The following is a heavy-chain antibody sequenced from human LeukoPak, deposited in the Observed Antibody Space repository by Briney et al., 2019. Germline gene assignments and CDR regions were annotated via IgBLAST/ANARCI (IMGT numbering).Heavy chain of an antibody. CDR1: GFTFSTFG. D-gene: IGHD2-2*01. CDR2: ISGSDRSI. CDR3: AKGRASCCDY. J-gene: IGHJ4*02. V-gene: IGHV3-23*01. Sequence: PGGTLRLSCAASGFTFSTFGMTWVRQAPGKGLEWVSGISGSDRSIYYADSVKGRFTISRENSKNMMYLQMNSLRAEDTAVYYCAKGRASCCDYWGQGALVTVSS.